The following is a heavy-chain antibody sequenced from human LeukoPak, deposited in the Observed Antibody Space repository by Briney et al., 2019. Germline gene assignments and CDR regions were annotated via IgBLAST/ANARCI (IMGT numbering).Heavy chain of an antibody. CDR2: IYPGDSDI. V-gene: IGHV5-51*01. J-gene: IGHJ4*02. D-gene: IGHD5-12*01. CDR3: ARRAYSGYEFDY. Sequence: SGESLKISCKGSGYSFTSYWIGWVRQMPGKGPEWMGIIYPGDSDIRYSPSFQGQVTISVDKSISTAYLQWSSLKASDTAMYYCARRAYSGYEFDYWGQGTLVTVSS. CDR1: GYSFTSYW.